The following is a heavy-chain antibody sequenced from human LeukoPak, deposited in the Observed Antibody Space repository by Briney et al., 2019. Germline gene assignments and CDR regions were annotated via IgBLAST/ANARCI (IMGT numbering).Heavy chain of an antibody. J-gene: IGHJ6*03. CDR2: INHSGST. V-gene: IGHV4-34*01. Sequence: PSETLSLTCAVYGGSFSGYYWSWIRQPPGKGLEWIGEINHSGSTNYNPSLKSRVTISVDTSKNQFSLKLSSVTAADTAVYYCARVGVVPAAMMGTYYYYMDVWGKGTTVTVSS. CDR1: GGSFSGYY. D-gene: IGHD2-2*01. CDR3: ARVGVVPAAMMGTYYYYMDV.